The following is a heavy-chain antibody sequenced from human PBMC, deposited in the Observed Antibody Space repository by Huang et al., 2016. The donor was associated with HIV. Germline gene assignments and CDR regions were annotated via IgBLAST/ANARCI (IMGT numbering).Heavy chain of an antibody. V-gene: IGHV4-39*01. J-gene: IGHJ4*02. CDR3: ARHKGSSPFYFDY. CDR1: GGPISSSSYY. CDR2: IYYSGST. Sequence: QLQLQESGPGLVKPSETLSLTCTVSGGPISSSSYYWGWIRQPPGKGLEWIGSIYYSGSTYYNPSLKSRVTISVDTSKNQFSLKLSSVTAADTAVYYCARHKGSSPFYFDYWGQGTLVTVSS. D-gene: IGHD1-26*01.